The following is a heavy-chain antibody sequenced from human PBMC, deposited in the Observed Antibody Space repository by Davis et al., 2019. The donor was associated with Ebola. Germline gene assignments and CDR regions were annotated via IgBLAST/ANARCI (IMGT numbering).Heavy chain of an antibody. V-gene: IGHV3-11*06. CDR2: ISGYGRFP. Sequence: GESLKISCVASGFSFTDHYMSWVRQTPGKGLEWLSCISGYGRFPKYADSVKGRFTISRDIAKNSLYLQMNSLTAEDTGVYYCARGASSASREEDYYLYYMDVWGRGTTVTVSS. CDR1: GFSFTDHY. J-gene: IGHJ6*03. CDR3: ARGASSASREEDYYLYYMDV. D-gene: IGHD2-2*01.